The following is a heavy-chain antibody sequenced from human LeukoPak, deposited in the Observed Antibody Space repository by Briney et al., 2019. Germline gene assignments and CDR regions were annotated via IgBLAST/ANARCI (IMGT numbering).Heavy chain of an antibody. D-gene: IGHD6-19*01. CDR1: GGSLSSGGYY. CDR3: ARECRGWPCVAFDI. V-gene: IGHV4-31*03. J-gene: IGHJ3*02. CDR2: IYYSGST. Sequence: SETLSLTCTVSGGSLSSGGYYWSWIRQHPGRGLEWIGYIYYSGSTYYNPSLKSRVTISVDTSKNQFSLKLSSVTAADTAVYYCARECRGWPCVAFDIWGQGTMVTVSS.